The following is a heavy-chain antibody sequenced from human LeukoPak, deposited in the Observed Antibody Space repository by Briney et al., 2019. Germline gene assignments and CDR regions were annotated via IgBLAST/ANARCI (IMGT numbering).Heavy chain of an antibody. V-gene: IGHV4-30-2*01. CDR2: IYHSGST. J-gene: IGHJ4*02. CDR1: GGSISSGGYS. CDR3: ARGAVAGTLEGDYFDY. D-gene: IGHD6-19*01. Sequence: TLSLTCAVSGGSISSGGYSWSWIRQPPGKGLEWIGYIYHSGSTYYNPSLKSRVTISVDTSKNQFSLKLSSVTAADTAVYYCARGAVAGTLEGDYFDYWGQGTLVTVSS.